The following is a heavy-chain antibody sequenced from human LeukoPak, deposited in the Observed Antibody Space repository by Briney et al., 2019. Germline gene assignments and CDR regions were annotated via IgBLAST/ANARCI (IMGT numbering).Heavy chain of an antibody. CDR1: GSTFSSYS. D-gene: IGHD5-12*01. Sequence: GGSLRLSCAVSGSTFSSYSMNWVRQAPGKGLEWVSYISSINTIYYADSVKGRFTISRDNGKNSLYLQMNSLRAEDTAVYYCARNPAGGYDSSYFDYWGQGTLVTVSS. J-gene: IGHJ4*02. V-gene: IGHV3-48*01. CDR2: ISSINTI. CDR3: ARNPAGGYDSSYFDY.